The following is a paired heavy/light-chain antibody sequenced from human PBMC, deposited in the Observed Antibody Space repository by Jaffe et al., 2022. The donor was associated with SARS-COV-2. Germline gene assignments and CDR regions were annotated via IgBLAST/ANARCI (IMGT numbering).Heavy chain of an antibody. CDR3: ARSAFGELVRGPQQAPLDYYYYGMDV. CDR2: ISAYNGNT. Sequence: QVQLVQSGAEVKKPGASVKVSCKASGYTFTSYGISWVRQAPGQGLEWMGWISAYNGNTNYAQKLQGRVTMTTDTSTSTAYMELRSLRSDDTAVYYCARSAFGELVRGPQQAPLDYYYYGMDVWGQGTTVTVSS. CDR1: GYTFTSYG. V-gene: IGHV1-18*01. J-gene: IGHJ6*02. D-gene: IGHD3-10*01.
Light chain of an antibody. J-gene: IGLJ2*01. Sequence: QSALTQPASVSGSPGQSITISCTGTSSDVGSYNLVSWYQQHPGKAPKLMIYEVSKRPSGVSNRFSGSKSGNTASLTISGLQAEDEADYYCCSYAGSSTPVVFGGGTKLTVL. CDR2: EVS. CDR1: SSDVGSYNL. V-gene: IGLV2-23*02. CDR3: CSYAGSSTPVV.